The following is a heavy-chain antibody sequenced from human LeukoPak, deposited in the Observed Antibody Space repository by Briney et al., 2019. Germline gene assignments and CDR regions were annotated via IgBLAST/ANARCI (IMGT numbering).Heavy chain of an antibody. J-gene: IGHJ4*02. V-gene: IGHV4-39*07. CDR3: ARDYYGSGSSIDS. CDR1: GGSISSSSYY. D-gene: IGHD3-10*01. Sequence: SETLSLTCTVSGGSISSSSYYWGWIRQPPGKGLEWIGSIYYSGSTDYNPSLKSRVTISVDTSKKQLSLKLSSVTGADTAVYYCARDYYGSGSSIDSWGQGALVTVSS. CDR2: IYYSGST.